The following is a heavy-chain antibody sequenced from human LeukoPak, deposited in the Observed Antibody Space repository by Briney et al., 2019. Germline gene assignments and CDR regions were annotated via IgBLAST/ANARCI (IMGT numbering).Heavy chain of an antibody. CDR2: IYYSGST. CDR3: ARVRGGATTVLDY. CDR1: GGSISSYY. V-gene: IGHV4-59*01. Sequence: SETLSLTCTVSGGSISSYYWSWIRQPPGKGLEWIGYIYYSGSTNYNPSLKSRVTISLDTSKNQFSLRVSSVTAADTAVYYCARVRGGATTVLDYWGQGTLVTVSS. D-gene: IGHD1-26*01. J-gene: IGHJ4*02.